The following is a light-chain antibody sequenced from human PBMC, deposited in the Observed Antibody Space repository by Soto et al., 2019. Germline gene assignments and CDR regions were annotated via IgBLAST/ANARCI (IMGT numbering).Light chain of an antibody. V-gene: IGLV2-14*01. CDR2: ELN. CDR1: TSDLGHYHF. Sequence: QAVLTQPASVSGSPGQSITISCTGITSDLGHYHFVSWYEVHPGKAPKLLIYELNKRPSGVSDRFSGSKSGNTDSLPISGLHPEDEADYYCSSTSFPGNSDLVVFGVGTKLTVL. CDR3: SSTSFPGNSDLVV. J-gene: IGLJ2*01.